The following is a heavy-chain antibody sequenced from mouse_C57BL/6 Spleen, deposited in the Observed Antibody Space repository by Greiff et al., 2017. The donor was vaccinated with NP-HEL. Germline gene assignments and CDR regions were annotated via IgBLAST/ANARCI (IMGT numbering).Heavy chain of an antibody. CDR1: GYTFTSYW. J-gene: IGHJ4*01. V-gene: IGHV1-55*01. Sequence: IQLQQPGAELVKPGASVKMSCKASGYTFTSYWITWVKQRPGQGLEWIGDIYPGSGSTIYNEKFKSKATLTVDTSSSTAYMQLSSLTSEDSAVYYCAREGSLYAMDYWGQGTSVTVSS. CDR2: IYPGSGST. CDR3: AREGSLYAMDY.